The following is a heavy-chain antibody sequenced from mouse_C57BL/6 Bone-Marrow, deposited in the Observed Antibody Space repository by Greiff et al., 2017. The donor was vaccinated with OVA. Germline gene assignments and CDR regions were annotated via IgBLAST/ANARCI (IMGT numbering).Heavy chain of an antibody. CDR2: IYPGSGST. J-gene: IGHJ1*03. D-gene: IGHD1-1*02. CDR1: GYTFTSYW. CDR3: ERYGRNGVWYFDV. Sequence: VQLQQSGAELVKPGASVKMSCKASGYTFTSYWITWVKQRPGQGLEWIGDIYPGSGSTNYNEKFKSKATLTVDTSSSTAYMQLSSLTSGDSAVYYGERYGRNGVWYFDVWGTGTTVTVTS. V-gene: IGHV1-55*01.